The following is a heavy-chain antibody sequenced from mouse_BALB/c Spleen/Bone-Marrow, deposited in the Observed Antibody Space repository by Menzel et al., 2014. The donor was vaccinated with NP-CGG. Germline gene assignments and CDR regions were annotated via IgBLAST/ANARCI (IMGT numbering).Heavy chain of an antibody. CDR2: IRLKSNNYAT. CDR1: GFSFSNYW. D-gene: IGHD2-14*01. V-gene: IGHV6-6*02. J-gene: IGHJ4*01. CDR3: IRSSRYDVWAMDC. Sequence: EVQLVESGGGLVQPGGSMKLSCVASGFSFSNYWMNWVRQSPEKGLEWVAEIRLKSNNYATHYAESVKGRFTISRDESKSSVYLQMNNLRVEATGIYYCIRSSRYDVWAMDCWGQGTSVTVSS.